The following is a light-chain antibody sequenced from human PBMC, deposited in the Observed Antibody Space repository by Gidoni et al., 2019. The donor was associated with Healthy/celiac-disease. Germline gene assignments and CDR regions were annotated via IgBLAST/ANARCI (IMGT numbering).Light chain of an antibody. V-gene: IGKV1-5*03. CDR2: KAS. J-gene: IGKJ1*01. Sequence: DIHMTQSPSTLSASVGDRVTSTCRASQSLSSWLAWYQLKPGKAPKLLIYKASSSESRVPSRFSGSGSGTEFTLTISSLQPDGFATYYCQQYNSYSRTFXXXTKVEI. CDR3: QQYNSYSRT. CDR1: QSLSSW.